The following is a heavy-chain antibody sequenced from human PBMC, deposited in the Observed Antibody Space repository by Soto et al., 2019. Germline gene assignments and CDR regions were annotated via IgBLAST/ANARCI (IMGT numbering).Heavy chain of an antibody. CDR1: GFSLSRYG. Sequence: PGGSLRLSCTASGFSLSRYGLHWVRQAPGKGLEWVAGLWSDGIKTSYTDSVKGRFTISRDTSKNMLYLQMNSLGAEGTAVYYCARDLNYWSLLIDHWGQGTLVTV. D-gene: IGHD2-8*02. V-gene: IGHV3-33*01. CDR2: LWSDGIKT. CDR3: ARDLNYWSLLIDH. J-gene: IGHJ4*02.